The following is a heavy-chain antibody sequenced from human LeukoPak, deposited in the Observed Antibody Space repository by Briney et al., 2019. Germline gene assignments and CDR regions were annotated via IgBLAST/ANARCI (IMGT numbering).Heavy chain of an antibody. J-gene: IGHJ4*02. CDR2: IYTSGST. V-gene: IGHV4-4*07. Sequence: PSKTLSLTCTVSGGSISSYYWSWIRQPAGKGLEWIGRIYTSGSTNYNPSLKSRVTMSVDTSKNQFSLKLSSVTAADTAVYYCARGEKRLRFTPAPRMRGDYFDYWGQGTLVTVSS. CDR3: ARGEKRLRFTPAPRMRGDYFDY. D-gene: IGHD5-12*01. CDR1: GGSISSYY.